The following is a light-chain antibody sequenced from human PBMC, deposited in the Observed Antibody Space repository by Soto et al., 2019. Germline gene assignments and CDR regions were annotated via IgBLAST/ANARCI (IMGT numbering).Light chain of an antibody. Sequence: QSALTQPPSASGTPGQRVTMSCSGSSSNIGSNYVYWYQQLPGTAPKLLIYSNNQRPSGVPDRFSGSKSGTSASLAISGLRSEDEADYYCAAWDDSLSGLVFGGGTKVTVL. CDR1: SSNIGSNY. CDR3: AAWDDSLSGLV. J-gene: IGLJ2*01. CDR2: SNN. V-gene: IGLV1-47*02.